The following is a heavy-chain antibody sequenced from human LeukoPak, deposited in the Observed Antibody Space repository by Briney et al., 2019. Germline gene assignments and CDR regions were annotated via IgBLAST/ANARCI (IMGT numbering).Heavy chain of an antibody. D-gene: IGHD3-10*01. CDR2: IKQDGSEK. Sequence: GGSLRLSCAASGFTFSTYWMSWVRQAPGKGLEWVANIKQDGSEKYYVDSVKGRFTISRDTSENTLYLQMNSLRAEDTAVYYCARGLYGSGSYGGHDYWGQGTLVTVSS. CDR1: GFTFSTYW. CDR3: ARGLYGSGSYGGHDY. V-gene: IGHV3-7*03. J-gene: IGHJ4*02.